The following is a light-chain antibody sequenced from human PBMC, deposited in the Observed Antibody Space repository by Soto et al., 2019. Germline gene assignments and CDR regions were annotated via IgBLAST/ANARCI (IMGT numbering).Light chain of an antibody. V-gene: IGKV1-9*01. J-gene: IGKJ3*01. CDR2: AAS. CDR3: QQLNSYVFT. CDR1: QDVSRF. Sequence: DIQLTQSPSFLSASVGDRVTISCRASQDVSRFLAWYQQKPGKAPNLLIYAASTLQSGVPSRFSGSGSGTEFTLTISSLQPEDFATYYCQQLNSYVFTCGPGTKVDIK.